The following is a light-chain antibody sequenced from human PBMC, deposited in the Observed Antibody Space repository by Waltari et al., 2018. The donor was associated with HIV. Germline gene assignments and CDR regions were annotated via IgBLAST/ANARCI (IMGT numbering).Light chain of an antibody. J-gene: IGKJ1*01. CDR2: GAS. V-gene: IGKV3-15*01. CDR3: QQYNNWPRT. Sequence: EIVMTQSPTTLSVSPGERATLSCRASQSISTKLAWYQQKPGQAPRLLIYGASTRATGIPARFSGSGSGTEFTVTISSLQSEDFAFYYCQQYNNWPRTFGQGTKVEIK. CDR1: QSISTK.